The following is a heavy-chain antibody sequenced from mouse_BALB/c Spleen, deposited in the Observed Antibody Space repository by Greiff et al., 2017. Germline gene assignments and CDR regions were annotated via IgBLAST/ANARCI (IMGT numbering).Heavy chain of an antibody. D-gene: IGHD1-1*01. CDR2: ISNGGGST. CDR3: ARHYYGSSYWYFDG. CDR1: GFTFSSYT. Sequence: EVKLMESGGGLVQPGGSLKLSCAASGFTFSSYTMSWVRQTPEKRLEWVAYISNGGGSTYYPDTVKGRFTISRDNAKNTLYLQMSSLKSEDTAMYYCARHYYGSSYWYFDGWGAGTTVTVSS. J-gene: IGHJ1*01. V-gene: IGHV5-12-2*01.